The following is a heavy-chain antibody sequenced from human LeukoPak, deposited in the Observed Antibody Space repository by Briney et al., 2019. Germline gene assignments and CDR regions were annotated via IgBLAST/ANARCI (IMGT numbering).Heavy chain of an antibody. V-gene: IGHV4-39*01. Sequence: PSETLSLTCTVSGGSISSSSYYWGWIRQPPGKGLEWIGSIYYSGSTYYNPSLKSRVTISVNTSKNQFSLKLSSVTAADTAVYYCARQTGYSYGPNYYYYMDVWGKGTTVTVSS. D-gene: IGHD5-18*01. CDR1: GGSISSSSYY. J-gene: IGHJ6*03. CDR3: ARQTGYSYGPNYYYYMDV. CDR2: IYYSGST.